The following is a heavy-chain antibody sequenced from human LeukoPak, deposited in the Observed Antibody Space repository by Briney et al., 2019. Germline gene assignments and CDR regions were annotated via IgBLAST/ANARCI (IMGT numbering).Heavy chain of an antibody. D-gene: IGHD2-2*01. V-gene: IGHV3-23*01. J-gene: IGHJ6*02. CDR3: AKDQVGSRYCSSTSYPLDV. Sequence: PSETLSLTCTVSGGSVNSGDHYWSWVRQAPGKGLEWVSAISGSGGSTYYADSVKGRFTISRDNSKNTLYLQMNSLRAEDTAVYYCAKDQVGSRYCSSTSYPLDVWGQGTTVTVSS. CDR1: GGSVNSGDHY. CDR2: ISGSGGST.